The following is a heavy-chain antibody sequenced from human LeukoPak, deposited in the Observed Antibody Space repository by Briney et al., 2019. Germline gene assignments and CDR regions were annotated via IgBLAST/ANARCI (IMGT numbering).Heavy chain of an antibody. CDR1: GFTFSGYE. V-gene: IGHV3-48*03. J-gene: IGHJ4*02. CDR2: ISGSGSTI. CDR3: ARISLLRGVPGDY. Sequence: GGSLRLSCAASGFTFSGYEMKWVRQAPGTGLQWISYISGSGSTIYYADSVKGRFAISRDNAKASLYLQMNSLRAEDTAVYYCARISLLRGVPGDYWGQGTPVTVSS. D-gene: IGHD3-10*01.